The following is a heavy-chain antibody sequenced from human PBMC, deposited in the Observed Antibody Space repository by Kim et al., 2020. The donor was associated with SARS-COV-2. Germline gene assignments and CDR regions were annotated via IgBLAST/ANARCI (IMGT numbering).Heavy chain of an antibody. D-gene: IGHD6-19*01. V-gene: IGHV1-69*13. CDR3: AREDSSGWSAPFVD. CDR2: IIPIFGTA. CDR1: GGTFSSYA. J-gene: IGHJ4*02. Sequence: SVKVSCKASGGTFSSYAISWVRQAPGQGLEWMGGIIPIFGTAKYAQKFQGRVTITADESTSIAYMELSSLRSEDTAVYYCAREDSSGWSAPFVDWGQGTLVTVSS.